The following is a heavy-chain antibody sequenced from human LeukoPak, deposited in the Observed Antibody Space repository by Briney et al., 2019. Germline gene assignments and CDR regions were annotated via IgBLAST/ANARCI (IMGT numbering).Heavy chain of an antibody. CDR2: IIPILGIA. D-gene: IGHD4-17*01. Sequence: SVKVSCKASGGTFSSYAISWVRQAPGQGLEWMGRIIPILGIANYAQKFQGRVTITADKSTSTAYMELSSLRSEDTAVYYCARASLRGVFDYWGQGTLVTASS. CDR1: GGTFSSYA. V-gene: IGHV1-69*04. J-gene: IGHJ4*02. CDR3: ARASLRGVFDY.